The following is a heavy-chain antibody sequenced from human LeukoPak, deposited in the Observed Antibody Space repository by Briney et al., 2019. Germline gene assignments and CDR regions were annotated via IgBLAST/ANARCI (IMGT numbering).Heavy chain of an antibody. CDR2: IYPADSTA. D-gene: IGHD4-11*01. CDR3: ARHTNDYSNFFDY. CDR1: GYSFTTYW. Sequence: GESLKISCKASGYSFTTYWIGWVRQVPGKGLEWVGIIYPADSTAKYSPSFQGQVTISVDKSISTAYLQWSSLKASDTAMYYCARHTNDYSNFFDYWGQGTLVTVSS. J-gene: IGHJ4*02. V-gene: IGHV5-51*01.